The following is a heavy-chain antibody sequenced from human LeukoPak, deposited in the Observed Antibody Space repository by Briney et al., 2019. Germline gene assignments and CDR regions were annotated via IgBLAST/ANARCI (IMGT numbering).Heavy chain of an antibody. V-gene: IGHV3-11*01. CDR1: GFTFSDYY. D-gene: IGHD4-23*01. CDR2: ISSGGSTT. J-gene: IGHJ4*02. Sequence: GGTLSLSCAVSGFTFSDYYMRWIRQAPGKGLEWVSNISSGGSTTDYAASVKGRFTISGDNAKNSLYLKLNILTAADTAVYCCARLTVVTSPFDYWGQGTLVTVSS. CDR3: ARLTVVTSPFDY.